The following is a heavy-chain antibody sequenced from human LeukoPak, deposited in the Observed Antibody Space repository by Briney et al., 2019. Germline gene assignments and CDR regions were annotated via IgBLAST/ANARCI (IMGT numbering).Heavy chain of an antibody. Sequence: ASVKVSCKASGYTFTSYGISWVRQAPGQGLEWMGWISAYNGDTNYAQKLQGRVTMTTDTSTSTAYMELRSLRSDDTAVYYCARAPPYYYDSSGFDYWGQGTLVTVSS. CDR1: GYTFTSYG. D-gene: IGHD3-22*01. V-gene: IGHV1-18*01. J-gene: IGHJ4*02. CDR2: ISAYNGDT. CDR3: ARAPPYYYDSSGFDY.